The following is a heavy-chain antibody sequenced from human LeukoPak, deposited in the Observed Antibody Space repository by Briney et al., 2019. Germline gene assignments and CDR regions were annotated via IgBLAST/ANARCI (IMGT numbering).Heavy chain of an antibody. CDR3: AREVVPAAIAFDY. CDR2: IYYSGST. V-gene: IGHV4-30-4*08. Sequence: SETLSLTCTVSGGSITSHYWSWIRQPPGKGLEWIGYIYYSGSTYYNPSLKSRVTISVDTSKNQFSLKLSSVTAADTAVYYCAREVVPAAIAFDYWGQGTLVTVSS. J-gene: IGHJ4*02. CDR1: GGSITSHY. D-gene: IGHD2-2*02.